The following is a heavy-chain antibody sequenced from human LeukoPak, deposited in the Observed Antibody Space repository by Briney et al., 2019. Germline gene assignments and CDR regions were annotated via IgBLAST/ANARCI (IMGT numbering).Heavy chain of an antibody. V-gene: IGHV3-33*08. Sequence: GGSLRLSCAASGFILSDHYMDWVRQTPGKGLEWVAVIWYDGSSKYYADSVKGRFTISRDNSKNTLYLQMNSLRAEDTAVYYCARHVSSSRVAYDVWGQGTMVTVSS. CDR3: ARHVSSSRVAYDV. CDR2: IWYDGSSK. CDR1: GFILSDHY. D-gene: IGHD2-2*01. J-gene: IGHJ3*01.